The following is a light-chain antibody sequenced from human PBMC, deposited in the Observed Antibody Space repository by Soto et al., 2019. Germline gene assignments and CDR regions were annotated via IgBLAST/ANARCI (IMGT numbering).Light chain of an antibody. CDR1: SSDLGSYNL. CDR2: EVS. Sequence: QSVLTQPASVSGSPGQSITISCTGTSSDLGSYNLVSWYQQHPTKAPKLMIYEVSKRPSGVSNRFSGSKSDNTASLTISGLQAEDEADYYCCSYAGSSTLAVFGGGTQLTVL. V-gene: IGLV2-23*02. CDR3: CSYAGSSTLAV. J-gene: IGLJ7*01.